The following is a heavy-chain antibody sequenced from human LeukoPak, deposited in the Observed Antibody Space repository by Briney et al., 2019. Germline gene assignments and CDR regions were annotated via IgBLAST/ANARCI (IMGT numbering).Heavy chain of an antibody. J-gene: IGHJ4*02. V-gene: IGHV4-4*09. Sequence: SETLSLTCTVSGGSISNYWTWIRQPPGKGLEWIGYIYTSGNTNYNPSLKSRVTMSVDTSKNQFSLKLSSVTAADTAVYYCARDQLYYFDYWGQGTLFTVSS. CDR3: ARDQLYYFDY. D-gene: IGHD2-2*01. CDR1: GGSISNY. CDR2: IYTSGNT.